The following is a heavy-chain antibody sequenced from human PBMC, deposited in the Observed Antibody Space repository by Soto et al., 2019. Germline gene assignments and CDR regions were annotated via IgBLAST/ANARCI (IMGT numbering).Heavy chain of an antibody. CDR2: IWYDGSVK. V-gene: IGHV3-33*01. J-gene: IGHJ4*02. Sequence: QVQLVESGGGVVQPGRSLRLSCAASGFTFGTYGMHWVRQAPGKGLEWVAGIWYDGSVKTYVDSVKGRFSSSRDNSQNTVNLQINTLRAEDTAAYYCARADCGGQCPCDYWGQGTRVTVAS. D-gene: IGHD2-21*01. CDR1: GFTFGTYG. CDR3: ARADCGGQCPCDY.